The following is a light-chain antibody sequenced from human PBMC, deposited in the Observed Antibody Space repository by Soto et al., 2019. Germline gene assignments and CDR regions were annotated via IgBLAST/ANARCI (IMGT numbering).Light chain of an antibody. CDR2: GAS. CDR3: QQYGSSPVS. Sequence: EIVLTQSPGTLSLSPGERATLSCRASQSVSNNYLAWYQQKPGQAPMFLMYGASSMATGTPDRFSGSGCGTAFALNIRGLEPEDYAVYYCQQYGSSPVSFGPVTNVDIK. V-gene: IGKV3-20*01. CDR1: QSVSNNY. J-gene: IGKJ3*01.